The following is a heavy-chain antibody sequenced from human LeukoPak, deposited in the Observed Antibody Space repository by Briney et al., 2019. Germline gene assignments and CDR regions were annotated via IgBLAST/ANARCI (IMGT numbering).Heavy chain of an antibody. V-gene: IGHV3-23*01. CDR1: GFTFSNYA. D-gene: IGHD6-13*01. CDR3: TKAARIAGPSYYYGMDV. Sequence: GGSLRLSCAASGFTFSNYAMSWVRQAPGKGLEWLSAISGIGGSTYYADSVTGRFTISRGNSNNTLDLQMNSLRADDTAVYYCTKAARIAGPSYYYGMDVWGKGTTVTVST. J-gene: IGHJ6*04. CDR2: ISGIGGST.